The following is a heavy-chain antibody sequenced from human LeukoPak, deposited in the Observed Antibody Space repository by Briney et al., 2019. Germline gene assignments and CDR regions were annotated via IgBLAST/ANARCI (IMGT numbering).Heavy chain of an antibody. V-gene: IGHV4-39*01. CDR2: IYYSGST. Sequence: SETLSLTCTVSGGSIGSSSYYWGWIRQPPGKGLEWIGSIYYSGSTYYNPSLKSRVTISVDTSKNQFFLKLSSVTAADTAVYYCARTLPLLWFGELYPNWFDPWGQGTLVTVSS. CDR3: ARTLPLLWFGELYPNWFDP. CDR1: GGSIGSSSYY. J-gene: IGHJ5*02. D-gene: IGHD3-10*01.